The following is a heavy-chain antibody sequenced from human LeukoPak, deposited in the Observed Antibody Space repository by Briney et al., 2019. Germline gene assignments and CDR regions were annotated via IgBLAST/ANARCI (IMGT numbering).Heavy chain of an antibody. V-gene: IGHV3-7*01. J-gene: IGHJ4*02. CDR2: IKQDGSEK. CDR3: ARILRYFDWLPPYFDY. CDR1: GFTFSSHW. D-gene: IGHD3-9*01. Sequence: GGSLRLSCAASGFTFSSHWMSWVRQAPGKGLEWVAKIKQDGSEKYYVDSVKGRFTNSRDNAKNSLYLQMNSLRAEDTAVYYCARILRYFDWLPPYFDYWGQGTLVTVSS.